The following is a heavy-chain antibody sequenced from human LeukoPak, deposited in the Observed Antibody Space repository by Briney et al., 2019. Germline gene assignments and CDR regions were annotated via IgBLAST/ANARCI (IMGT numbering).Heavy chain of an antibody. D-gene: IGHD3-16*01. CDR1: GGSFSGYY. CDR3: AREFIMIDAFDL. Sequence: SETLSLTCAVYGGSFSGYYWSWIRQPPGKGLEWIGSIYHYGSTYYNPSLKSRVTISIDTSKNQFSLKMSSVTAADTAVYYCAREFIMIDAFDLWGQGTMVSVS. J-gene: IGHJ3*01. V-gene: IGHV4-34*09. CDR2: IYHYGST.